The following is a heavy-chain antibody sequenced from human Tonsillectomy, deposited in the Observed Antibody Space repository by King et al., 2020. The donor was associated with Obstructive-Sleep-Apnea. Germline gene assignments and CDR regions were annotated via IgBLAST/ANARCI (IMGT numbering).Heavy chain of an antibody. CDR1: GFTFRSYA. J-gene: IGHJ4*02. CDR3: ARKYYGDLDY. CDR2: INSGGDNT. Sequence: VQLVESGGGVVEPGGSLRLSCAVSGFTFRSYAMSWVRQAPGKGLECISYINSGGDNTYYADSVKGRFTISRDNSKNTLYLQMNSLGAEDTAIYYCARKYYGDLDYWGQGTLVTVSS. V-gene: IGHV3-23*04. D-gene: IGHD4-17*01.